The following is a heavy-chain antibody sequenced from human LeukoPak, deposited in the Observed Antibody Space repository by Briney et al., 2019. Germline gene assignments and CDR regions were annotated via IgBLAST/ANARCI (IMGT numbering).Heavy chain of an antibody. CDR3: ARDLGIGELFSFDY. D-gene: IGHD3-10*01. V-gene: IGHV3-53*01. CDR2: IYSGGST. Sequence: GGPLRLSCAASGFTVNNNYMGWVRQAPGKALEWVSVIYSGGSTYYADSVKGRFTISRDNSKNTLYLQMNSLRAEDTAVYYCARDLGIGELFSFDYWGQGTLVTASS. J-gene: IGHJ4*02. CDR1: GFTVNNNY.